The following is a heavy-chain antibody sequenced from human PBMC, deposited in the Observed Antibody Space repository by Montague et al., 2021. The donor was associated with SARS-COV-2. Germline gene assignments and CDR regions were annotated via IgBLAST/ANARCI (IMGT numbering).Heavy chain of an antibody. CDR1: GFTFSSYE. D-gene: IGHD4-23*01. Sequence: SLRLSCAAYGFTFSSYEMNWIRQTPGKGLEWVSYISSSGSAVFSYAASVKGRFTISRDNARNSLFLQMNSLTVDDTGVYYCARDLDYGGNSLFDYWGQGTLVTVSS. V-gene: IGHV3-48*03. CDR2: ISSSGSAV. J-gene: IGHJ4*02. CDR3: ARDLDYGGNSLFDY.